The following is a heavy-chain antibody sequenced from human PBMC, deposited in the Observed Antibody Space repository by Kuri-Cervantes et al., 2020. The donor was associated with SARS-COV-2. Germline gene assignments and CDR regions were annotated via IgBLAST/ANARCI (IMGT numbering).Heavy chain of an antibody. CDR1: GYTFTSYD. D-gene: IGHD6-25*01. J-gene: IGHJ1*01. CDR3: ASEGSETGIAAIPSAAYFQH. Sequence: ASVKVSCKASGYTFTSYDINWVRQATGQGFEWMGWMNPNSGNTGYAQKFQGRVTITRNTSISTAYMELSSLRSEDTAVYYCASEGSETGIAAIPSAAYFQHWGQGTLVTVSS. CDR2: MNPNSGNT. V-gene: IGHV1-8*03.